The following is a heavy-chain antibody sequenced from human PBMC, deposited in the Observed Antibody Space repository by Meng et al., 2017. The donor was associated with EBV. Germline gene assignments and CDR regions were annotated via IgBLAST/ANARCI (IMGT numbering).Heavy chain of an antibody. J-gene: IGHJ4*02. CDR3: TSESRRGFTPDY. D-gene: IGHD3-10*01. Sequence: VMVVESGAGVEKPGASAKVACKASGGPFRRDAVSWVRQAPGQGLEWMGGLIPMSDAPHYAQKFQGSVTMTADEYKNTHYMDLCGLRFEDTVVYYCTSESRRGFTPDYWGQGTLVTVSS. CDR1: GGPFRRDA. CDR2: LIPMSDAP. V-gene: IGHV1-69*01.